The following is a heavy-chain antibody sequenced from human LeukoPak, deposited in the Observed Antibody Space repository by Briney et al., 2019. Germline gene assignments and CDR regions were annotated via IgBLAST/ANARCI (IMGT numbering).Heavy chain of an antibody. J-gene: IGHJ5*02. CDR3: ARGSPKHDA. CDR2: IYYSGST. V-gene: IGHV4-39*07. Sequence: SEPLSLTCTVSGDSISSSSYYWGWIRQPPGKGLEWIGSIYYSGSTYYNPSLKSRVTISVDTSKNQFSLKLISVTAADTGVYYCARGSPKHDAWGQGTLVIVSP. CDR1: GDSISSSSYY.